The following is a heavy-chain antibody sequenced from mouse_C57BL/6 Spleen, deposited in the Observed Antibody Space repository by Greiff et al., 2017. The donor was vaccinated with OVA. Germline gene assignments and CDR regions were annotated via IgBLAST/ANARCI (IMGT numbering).Heavy chain of an antibody. Sequence: EVQLQQSGAELVRPGSSVKMSCKTSGYTFTSYGINWVKQRPGQGLEWIGYIYIGNGYTEYNEKFKGKATLTADTSSSTAYMQLSSLTSEDSAIYFCAPIYFGYDGGYCDVWGTGTTVTVSS. CDR1: GYTFTSYG. CDR3: APIYFGYDGGYCDV. D-gene: IGHD2-2*01. V-gene: IGHV1-58*01. CDR2: IYIGNGYT. J-gene: IGHJ1*03.